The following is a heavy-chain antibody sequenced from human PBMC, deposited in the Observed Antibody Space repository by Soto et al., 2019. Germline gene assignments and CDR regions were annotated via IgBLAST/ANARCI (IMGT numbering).Heavy chain of an antibody. CDR1: GFTFSSYA. V-gene: IGHV3-30-3*01. CDR3: ARCKYGDPFDY. J-gene: IGHJ4*02. CDR2: ISYDGSNK. Sequence: QVQLVESGGGVVQPGRSLRLSCAASGFTFSSYAMHWVRQAPGKGLEWVAVISYDGSNKYYADSVKGRFTISSDNSKKTLYLQMNSLRAEDTAVYYCARCKYGDPFDYWGQGTLVTVSS. D-gene: IGHD4-17*01.